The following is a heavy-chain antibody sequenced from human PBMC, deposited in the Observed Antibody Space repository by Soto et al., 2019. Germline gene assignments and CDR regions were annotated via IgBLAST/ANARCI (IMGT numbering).Heavy chain of an antibody. V-gene: IGHV3-11*01. J-gene: IGHJ6*02. Sequence: GGSLRLSCAASGFTFSDYYMSWIRQAPGKGLEWVSYISSSGSTIYYADSVKGRFTISRDNAKNSLYLQMNSLRAEDTAVYYCAREATVTTYRYYYYGMDVWGQGTTVTVSS. D-gene: IGHD4-17*01. CDR3: AREATVTTYRYYYYGMDV. CDR2: ISSSGSTI. CDR1: GFTFSDYY.